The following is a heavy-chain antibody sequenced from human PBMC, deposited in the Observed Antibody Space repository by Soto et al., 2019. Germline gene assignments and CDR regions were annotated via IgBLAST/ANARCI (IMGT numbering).Heavy chain of an antibody. CDR1: GGSISSYY. CDR3: ARNNYYDSSGMDV. Sequence: QVQLQESGPGLVKPSVTLSLTCSVSGGSISSYYWSWIRQPQGKGLECIGYSYYSGSTNYNPSLKSRVTISVETSKNQFSLKLSSVTAADTAVYYCARNNYYDSSGMDVWGQGTTVTVSS. J-gene: IGHJ6*02. CDR2: SYYSGST. V-gene: IGHV4-59*01. D-gene: IGHD3-22*01.